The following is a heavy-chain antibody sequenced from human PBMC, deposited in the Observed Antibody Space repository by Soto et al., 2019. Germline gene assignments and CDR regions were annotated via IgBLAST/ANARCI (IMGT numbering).Heavy chain of an antibody. CDR1: GFTFSSYG. CDR3: AKGPRAVAGTD. D-gene: IGHD6-19*01. V-gene: IGHV3-30*18. CDR2: ISYDGSNK. Sequence: GGSLRLSCAASGFTFSSYGMHWVRQAPGKGLEWVAVISYDGSNKYYADSVKGRFTISRDNSKNTLYLQMNSLRSEDTAVYYCAKGPRAVAGTDWGQGTLVTGSS. J-gene: IGHJ4*02.